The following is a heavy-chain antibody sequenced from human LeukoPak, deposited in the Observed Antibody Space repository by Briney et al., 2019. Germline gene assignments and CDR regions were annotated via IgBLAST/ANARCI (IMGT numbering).Heavy chain of an antibody. V-gene: IGHV1-69*13. CDR2: ITPIFGTA. Sequence: SVKVSCKASGGTFSSYAISWVRQAPGQGLEWMGGITPIFGTANYAQKFQGRVTITADESTSTAYMELSSLRSEDTAVYYCARKRYYYDQGEARRNYYFDYWGQGTLVTVSS. J-gene: IGHJ4*02. CDR3: ARKRYYYDQGEARRNYYFDY. D-gene: IGHD3-22*01. CDR1: GGTFSSYA.